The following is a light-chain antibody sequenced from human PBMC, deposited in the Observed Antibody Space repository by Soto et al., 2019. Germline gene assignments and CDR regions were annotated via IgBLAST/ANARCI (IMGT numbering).Light chain of an antibody. J-gene: IGLJ1*01. V-gene: IGLV2-8*01. CDR2: EVV. CDR1: KNDIGVYDF. Sequence: ALTQPPSASGSPGQSVTISCTGTKNDIGVYDFVSWYQHHPGKAPRLIIYEVVQRPSGVPDRFSGSKSGNTASLTASGLQAADEADYFCKSYAGSNTYVFGSGTKVTVL. CDR3: KSYAGSNTYV.